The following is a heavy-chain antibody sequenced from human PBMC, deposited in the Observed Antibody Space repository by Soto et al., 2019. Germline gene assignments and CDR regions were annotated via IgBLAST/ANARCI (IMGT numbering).Heavy chain of an antibody. CDR3: AKNQGVELVPLATVDWFDP. CDR1: GFTFSSYA. J-gene: IGHJ5*02. V-gene: IGHV3-30-3*01. D-gene: IGHD1-26*01. CDR2: ISYDGSNK. Sequence: GGSLRLSCAASGFTFSSYAMHWVRQAPGKGLEWVAVISYDGSNKYYADSVKGRFTISRDNSKNTLYLQLNNLSAEDTAVYHCAKNQGVELVPLATVDWFDPWGQGSVVTVSS.